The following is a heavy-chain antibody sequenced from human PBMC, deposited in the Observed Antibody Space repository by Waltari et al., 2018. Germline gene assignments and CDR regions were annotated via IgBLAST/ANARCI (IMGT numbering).Heavy chain of an antibody. D-gene: IGHD3-10*01. CDR2: IKQDGSEK. J-gene: IGHJ4*02. CDR1: GFTFSSSW. V-gene: IGHV3-7*01. Sequence: EVQLGESGGGLVQPGGSLRLSCAASGFTFSSSWMNWVRQAPGKGVGLVAKIKQDGSEKDYVDAVNGRLTISRDNAKNSLFLQMSSLRAEDTAVYYCTRGGSMVRGGSIYWGQGTLVTVSS. CDR3: TRGGSMVRGGSIY.